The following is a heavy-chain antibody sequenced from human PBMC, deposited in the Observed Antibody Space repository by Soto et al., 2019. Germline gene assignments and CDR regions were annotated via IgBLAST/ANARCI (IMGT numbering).Heavy chain of an antibody. CDR3: AREQYCSGGRCQGPSYYFYQ. CDR1: GGTFSSYA. CDR2: IIPMFGTT. J-gene: IGHJ4*02. V-gene: IGHV1-69*01. D-gene: IGHD2-15*01. Sequence: QVQLVQSGAEVKKPGSSVKVSCKASGGTFSSYAISWVRQAPGQGLEWMGGIIPMFGTTNNAQKFQGRVTITADESTATVYMELSRLRSEDTAVYYCAREQYCSGGRCQGPSYYFYQWGQGTLVTVTS.